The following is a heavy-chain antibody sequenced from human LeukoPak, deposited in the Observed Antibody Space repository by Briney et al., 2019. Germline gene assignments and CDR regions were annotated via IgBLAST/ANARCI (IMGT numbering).Heavy chain of an antibody. Sequence: SETLSLTCAVSVGSISSGNWWTWVRQSPGKGLEWIGEIYHNGTHNYNPSLKSRVTISVDTSKNQFSLKVTSVTAADTAVYYCGRRRVESATITEDNWFDPWGQGTLVTVSS. J-gene: IGHJ5*02. CDR2: IYHNGTH. D-gene: IGHD5-24*01. V-gene: IGHV4-4*02. CDR1: VGSISSGNW. CDR3: GRRRVESATITEDNWFDP.